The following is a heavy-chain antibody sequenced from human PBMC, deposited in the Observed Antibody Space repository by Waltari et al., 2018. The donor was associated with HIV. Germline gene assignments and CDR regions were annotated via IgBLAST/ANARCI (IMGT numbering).Heavy chain of an antibody. J-gene: IGHJ5*02. Sequence: EVQLVESGGGLVQPGGSLRLTCAASGFVFSSYWMNWVRQGPGKGLEGVASIKKDGSDKYYVDSVKGRFTISRDNAKNALYLQINNLRAEDTALYYCVGTVTTLYRWFDPWGQGTLVTVSS. D-gene: IGHD4-17*01. V-gene: IGHV3-7*01. CDR2: IKKDGSDK. CDR1: GFVFSSYW. CDR3: VGTVTTLYRWFDP.